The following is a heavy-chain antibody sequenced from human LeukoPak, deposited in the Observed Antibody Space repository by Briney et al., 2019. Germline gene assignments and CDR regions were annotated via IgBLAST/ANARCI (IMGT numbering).Heavy chain of an antibody. CDR3: GSVSHDQPVVQFDY. V-gene: IGHV3-20*04. Sequence: GVSLRLSCAASGYTFDDYGMSWVRQAPGKGLEWVSGINWNGGSTGYADSVKGRFTISRDNAKNSLYLQMNILCEDDAAFYCAGSVSHDQPVVQFDYWGQGTLVTVSS. CDR2: INWNGGST. J-gene: IGHJ4*02. D-gene: IGHD1-1*01. CDR1: GYTFDDYG.